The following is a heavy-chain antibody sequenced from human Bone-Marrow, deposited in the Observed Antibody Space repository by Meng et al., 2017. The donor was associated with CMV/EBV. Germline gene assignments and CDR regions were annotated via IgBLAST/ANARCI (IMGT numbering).Heavy chain of an antibody. CDR3: ARESRVLH. Sequence: GGSLRLSCAASGFTFSSYGMHWVRQAPGKGLEWVSYISGSSTTIYYADSVKGRFTISRDNAKNSLALQLNSLRAEDTAVYYCARESRVLHWGQGTLVAVSS. D-gene: IGHD3-10*01. CDR2: ISGSSTTI. J-gene: IGHJ4*02. V-gene: IGHV3-48*04. CDR1: GFTFSSYG.